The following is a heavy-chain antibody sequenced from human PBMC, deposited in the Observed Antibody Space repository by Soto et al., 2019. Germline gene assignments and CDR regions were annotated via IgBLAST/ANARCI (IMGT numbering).Heavy chain of an antibody. CDR1: GFSLSTSGVG. D-gene: IGHD2-15*01. V-gene: IGHV2-5*02. CDR3: TYRPCSCGGCYWFSLSGMDA. CDR2: IYWDDDK. Sequence: QITLKESGPTLVKPTQTLTLTCTFSGFSLSTSGVGVAWIRQPPGKALEWLALIYWDDDKRYRPSLESRLTSSKYTSKNQLVLTMTNMDSVDTATYYCTYRPCSCGGCYWFSLSGMDALGQVPTVTVSS. J-gene: IGHJ6*02.